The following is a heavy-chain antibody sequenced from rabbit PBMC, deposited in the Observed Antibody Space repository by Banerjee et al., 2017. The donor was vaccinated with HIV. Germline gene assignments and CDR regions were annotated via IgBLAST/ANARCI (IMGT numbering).Heavy chain of an antibody. CDR2: IDAGSSGSRT. CDR3: AKTTVYYVFNL. CDR1: GFDFTYNSG. Sequence: QEQLEESGGGLVKPGGTLTLTCKDSGFDFTYNSGCWVRQAPGKGLEWIACIDAGSSGSRTYHASWAKGRFTISKISSTTVTLQMTSLTAADTATYFCAKTTVYYVFNLWGPGTLVTVS. J-gene: IGHJ4*01. D-gene: IGHD1-1*01. V-gene: IGHV1S45*01.